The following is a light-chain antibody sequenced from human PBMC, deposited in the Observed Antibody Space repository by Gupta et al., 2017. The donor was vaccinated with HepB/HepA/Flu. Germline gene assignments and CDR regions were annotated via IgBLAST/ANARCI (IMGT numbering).Light chain of an antibody. CDR1: QGVSRN. J-gene: IGKJ4*01. V-gene: IGKV3-11*01. Sequence: EIVLTQSPVSLSLPPGDRATLSCRASQGVSRNLAWYQQKPGQAPRLLIYETSNRATGIPVRFSGSGSGTDFTLTISSLQPEDFGVYYCQQRSNWPLTFGGGTKVEIK. CDR3: QQRSNWPLT. CDR2: ETS.